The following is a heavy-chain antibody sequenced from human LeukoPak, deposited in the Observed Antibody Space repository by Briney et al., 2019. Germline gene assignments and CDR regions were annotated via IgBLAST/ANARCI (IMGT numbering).Heavy chain of an antibody. V-gene: IGHV1-69*05. J-gene: IGHJ4*02. D-gene: IGHD5-18*01. CDR2: IIPIFGTA. CDR3: AVWLMDTAMVKDFDY. Sequence: SVKVSCKASGGTFSSYAISWVRQAPGQGLEWMGRIIPIFGTANYAQKFQGRVTITTDESTSTAYMELSILRSEDTAVYYCAVWLMDTAMVKDFDYWGQGTLVTVSA. CDR1: GGTFSSYA.